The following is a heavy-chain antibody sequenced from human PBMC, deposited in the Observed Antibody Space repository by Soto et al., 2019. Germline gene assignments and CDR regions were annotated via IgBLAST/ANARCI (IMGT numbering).Heavy chain of an antibody. Sequence: VGSLRLSCAASGFTFSSFEMNWGRQAPGKGLEWISYISSSGGTFFYSDSVKGRFTISRDNAKNSLYLQMNTLRAEDTAVYYCAGTKGMGVPSDVWGQGKMVTGSS. V-gene: IGHV3-48*03. CDR3: AGTKGMGVPSDV. D-gene: IGHD1-20*01. CDR2: ISSSGGTF. J-gene: IGHJ3*01. CDR1: GFTFSSFE.